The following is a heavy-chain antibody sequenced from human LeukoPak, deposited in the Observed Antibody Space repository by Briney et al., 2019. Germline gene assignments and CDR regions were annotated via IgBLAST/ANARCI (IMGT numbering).Heavy chain of an antibody. CDR1: GFTFSSYA. Sequence: RSLRLSCAASGFTFSSYAMHWVRQAPGTGPEWVAVISYDGSNKYYADSVKGRFTISRDNSKNTLYLQMNSPRAEDTAVYYCSAGEWLVLSYWGQGTLVTVSS. CDR3: SAGEWLVLSY. V-gene: IGHV3-30*04. CDR2: ISYDGSNK. D-gene: IGHD6-19*01. J-gene: IGHJ4*02.